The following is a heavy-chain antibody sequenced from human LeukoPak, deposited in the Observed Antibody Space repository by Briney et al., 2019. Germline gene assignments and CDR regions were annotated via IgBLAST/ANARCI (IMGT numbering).Heavy chain of an antibody. CDR2: ISSSGSSI. CDR3: AREGAVGATTYGFFDY. J-gene: IGHJ4*02. D-gene: IGHD1-26*01. Sequence: VGSLRLSCAASGFTFSDYFMSWIRQAPGKGLEWLSYISSSGSSIHYADSVKGRFTISRDNAKNSLYLRMDSLRAEDTAVYYCAREGAVGATTYGFFDYWGQGILVTVSS. CDR1: GFTFSDYF. V-gene: IGHV3-11*01.